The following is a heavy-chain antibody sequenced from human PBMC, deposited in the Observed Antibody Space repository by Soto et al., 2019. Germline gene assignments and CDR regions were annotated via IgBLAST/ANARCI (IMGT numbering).Heavy chain of an antibody. CDR1: GGTFSSYT. D-gene: IGHD2-15*01. V-gene: IGHV1-69*04. CDR3: ARETSQAPRARDYYYYYMDV. Sequence: ASVKVSCKASGGTFSSYTISWVRQAPGQGLEWMGRIIPILGIANYAQKFQGRVTITADKSTSTAYMELSSLRSEDTAVYYCARETSQAPRARDYYYYYMDVWGKGTTVTVSS. J-gene: IGHJ6*03. CDR2: IIPILGIA.